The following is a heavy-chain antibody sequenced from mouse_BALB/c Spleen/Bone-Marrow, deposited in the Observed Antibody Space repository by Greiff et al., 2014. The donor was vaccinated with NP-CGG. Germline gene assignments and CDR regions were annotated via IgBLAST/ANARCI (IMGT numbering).Heavy chain of an antibody. CDR3: VRHGYFGNYYYAMDY. D-gene: IGHD2-1*01. Sequence: VQLKESGGGLVKPKGSLKLSCAASGFTFNTYAMNWVRQAPGKGLEWVARIRSKSNNYATYYADSVKDRFTISRDDSQNMLYLQMNNLKTEDTAMYYCVRHGYFGNYYYAMDYWGQGTSVTVSS. CDR2: IRSKSNNYAT. J-gene: IGHJ4*01. V-gene: IGHV10-1*02. CDR1: GFTFNTYA.